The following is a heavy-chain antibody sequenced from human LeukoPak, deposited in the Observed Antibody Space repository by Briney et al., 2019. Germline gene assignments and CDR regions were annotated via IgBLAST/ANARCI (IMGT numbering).Heavy chain of an antibody. D-gene: IGHD4-23*01. J-gene: IGHJ3*02. V-gene: IGHV3-30*02. CDR1: GFSFGSYG. Sequence: GGSLRLSCAASGFSFGSYGMHWVRQAPGKGLEWVAFIRYDGSNKYYADSVKGRFTISRDNSKNTLYLQMNSLRAEDTAVYYCAKDRGYYGGNGYDAFGIWGQGTMVTVSS. CDR3: AKDRGYYGGNGYDAFGI. CDR2: IRYDGSNK.